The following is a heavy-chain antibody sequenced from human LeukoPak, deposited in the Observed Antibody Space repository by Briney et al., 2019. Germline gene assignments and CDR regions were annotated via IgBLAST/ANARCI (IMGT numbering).Heavy chain of an antibody. D-gene: IGHD3-22*01. CDR3: ARDYYDSSGFNWFDP. Sequence: PGGSLRLSCAASGFTFSSYSMNWVRQAPGKGLEWVSSISSSSSYIYYADSVKGRFTISRDSAKNSPYLQMNSLRAEDTAVYYCARDYYDSSGFNWFDPWGQGTLVTVSS. CDR2: ISSSSSYI. CDR1: GFTFSSYS. V-gene: IGHV3-21*01. J-gene: IGHJ5*02.